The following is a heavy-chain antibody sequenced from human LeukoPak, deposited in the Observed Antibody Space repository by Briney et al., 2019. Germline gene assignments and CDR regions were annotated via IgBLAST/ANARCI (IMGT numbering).Heavy chain of an antibody. CDR1: GGSFSGYY. J-gene: IGHJ5*02. Sequence: PSETLSLTCAVYGGSFSGYYWSWIRQPPGKGLEWIGEINHSGSTNYNPSLKSRVTISVDTSKNQFSLKLSSVTAADTAVYYCARDHPDLTASWFDPWGQGTLVTVSS. CDR3: ARDHPDLTASWFDP. V-gene: IGHV4-34*01. D-gene: IGHD1-14*01. CDR2: INHSGST.